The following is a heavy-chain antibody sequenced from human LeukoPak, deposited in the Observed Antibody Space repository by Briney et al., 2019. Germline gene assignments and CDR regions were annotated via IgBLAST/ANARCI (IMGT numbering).Heavy chain of an antibody. J-gene: IGHJ6*02. CDR3: ARTHPRFLEWLLERPYYGMDV. Sequence: ASVKVSCKASGYTFTGYYMHWVRQAPGQGLEWMRRINPNSGGTNYAQKFQGRVTMTRDTSISTAYMELSSLRSEDTAVYYCARTHPRFLEWLLERPYYGMDVWGQGTTVTVSS. CDR1: GYTFTGYY. V-gene: IGHV1-2*06. CDR2: INPNSGGT. D-gene: IGHD3-3*01.